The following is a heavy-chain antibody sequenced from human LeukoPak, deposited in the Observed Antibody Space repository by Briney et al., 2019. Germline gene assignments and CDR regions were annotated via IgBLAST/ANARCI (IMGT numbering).Heavy chain of an antibody. D-gene: IGHD2-15*01. J-gene: IGHJ5*02. CDR2: ISAHTGKT. CDR1: GYTFTSYG. V-gene: IGHV1-18*01. Sequence: ASVKVSCKASGYTFTSYGISWVRQAPGQGLEWMGWISAHTGKTNYAQKVQGRVTMTRDTSTSTVYMELRSLRSDDTAVYYCARQCSGGSCYSPVWFDPWGQGTLVTVSS. CDR3: ARQCSGGSCYSPVWFDP.